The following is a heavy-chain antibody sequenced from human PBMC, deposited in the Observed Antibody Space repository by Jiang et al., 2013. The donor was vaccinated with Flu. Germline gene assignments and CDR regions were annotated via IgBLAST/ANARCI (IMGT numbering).Heavy chain of an antibody. D-gene: IGHD4-23*01. CDR3: ARDLYGSNDY. J-gene: IGHJ4*02. CDR1: GFTFSNHG. CDR2: ILSSAWNT. V-gene: IGHV3-23*04. Sequence: VQLVESGGNFIQPGGSLRLSCATSGFTFSNHGMSWVRQAPGKGPEWVSTILSSAWNTYYADSVQGRFTISRDNSKNTLYLQMDGLRAEDTAIYYCARDLYGSNDYWGQGTLVTVSS.